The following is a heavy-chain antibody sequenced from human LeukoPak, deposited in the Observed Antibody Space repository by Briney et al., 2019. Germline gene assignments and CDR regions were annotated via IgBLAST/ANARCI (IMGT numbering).Heavy chain of an antibody. CDR2: VSTYNART. V-gene: IGHV1-2*02. Sequence: ASVKVSCKASGGTFSSYAISWVRQAPGQGLEWMGWVSTYNARTNYAQKFQGRVTMTRDTSISTAYMELSRLRSDDTALYYCARGFDWLEYYFDYWGQGTLVTVSS. CDR1: GGTFSSYA. J-gene: IGHJ4*02. D-gene: IGHD3-9*01. CDR3: ARGFDWLEYYFDY.